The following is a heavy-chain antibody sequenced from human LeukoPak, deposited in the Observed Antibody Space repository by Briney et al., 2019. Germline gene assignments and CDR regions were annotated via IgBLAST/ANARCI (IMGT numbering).Heavy chain of an antibody. CDR1: GFTFSVSP. CDR3: ARESGSSGYAGYFDF. V-gene: IGHV3-30*04. CDR2: VSRDGIGT. J-gene: IGHJ4*02. D-gene: IGHD3-22*01. Sequence: GGSLRLSCAASGFTFSVSPMHWVRQAPGKGLEWVAGVSRDGIGTYYADSVKGRFTISRDNSKNTLYLQMNSLRAEDTAVYYCARESGSSGYAGYFDFRGQGTLVTVSS.